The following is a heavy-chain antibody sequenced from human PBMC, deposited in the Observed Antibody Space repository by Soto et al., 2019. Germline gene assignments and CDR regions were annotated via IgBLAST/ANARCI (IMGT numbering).Heavy chain of an antibody. CDR3: HRGPTVTRTYYYYGMDV. D-gene: IGHD4-17*01. Sequence: ASVKVSCKASGYTFTSYGISWVRQAPGQGLEWMGWISAYNGNTNYAQKLQGRVTMTTDTSTSTAYMKLRSLRSDDTAVYYCHRGPTVTRTYYYYGMDVWGQGTTVTVSS. J-gene: IGHJ6*02. CDR1: GYTFTSYG. V-gene: IGHV1-18*01. CDR2: ISAYNGNT.